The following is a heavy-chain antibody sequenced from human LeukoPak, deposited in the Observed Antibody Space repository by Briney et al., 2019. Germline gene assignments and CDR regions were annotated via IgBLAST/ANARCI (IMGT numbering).Heavy chain of an antibody. V-gene: IGHV1-3*01. CDR2: INAGNGNT. J-gene: IGHJ6*02. CDR1: GYTFTSYA. CDR3: ARDMGLDCSSTSCLDYGMDV. Sequence: AASVKVSCKASGYTFTSYAMHWVRQAPGQRLEWMGWINAGNGNTKYSQKFQGRVTITRDPSASTAYMELSSLRSEDTAVYYCARDMGLDCSSTSCLDYGMDVWGQGTTVTVSS. D-gene: IGHD2-2*01.